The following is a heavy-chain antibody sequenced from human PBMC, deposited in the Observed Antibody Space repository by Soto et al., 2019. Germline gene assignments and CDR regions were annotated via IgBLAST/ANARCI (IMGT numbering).Heavy chain of an antibody. V-gene: IGHV3-74*01. D-gene: IGHD2-15*01. CDR2: INSDGSST. J-gene: IGHJ4*02. CDR3: VRTSLVVAAATREDY. Sequence: EVQLVESGGGLVQPGESLRLSCAASGFTFSSYWMHWVRQAPGKGLVWVSRINSDGSSTSYAGSVKGRFTISRDNAKNTLYLQMNSPRAEDTAVYYCVRTSLVVAAATREDYWGQGTLVTVSS. CDR1: GFTFSSYW.